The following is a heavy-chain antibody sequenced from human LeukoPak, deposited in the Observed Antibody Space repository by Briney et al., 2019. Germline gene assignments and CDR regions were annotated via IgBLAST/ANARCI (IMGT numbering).Heavy chain of an antibody. D-gene: IGHD7-27*01. Sequence: SETLSLTCTVSGGSISSDNYYWSWIRQPAGKGLEWIGRIYTSGNANYNPSLKSRVTISVDTSKNQFSLKLNSVTAADTAVYYCGRELGTIDYWGQGTLVTVSS. CDR3: GRELGTIDY. CDR1: GGSISSDNYY. CDR2: IYTSGNA. J-gene: IGHJ4*02. V-gene: IGHV4-61*02.